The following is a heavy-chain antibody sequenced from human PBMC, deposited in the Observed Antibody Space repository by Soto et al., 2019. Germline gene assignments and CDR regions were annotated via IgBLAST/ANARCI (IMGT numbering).Heavy chain of an antibody. V-gene: IGHV4-39*01. Sequence: QLQLQESGPGLVKPSETLSLTCTVSGGSISSSSYYWGWIRQPPGKGLEWIGSIYYSGSTYYNPSLKSRVTISVDTSKNQFSLKLSSVTAADTAVYYCARHSSKDVLLWFGELDTHFDYWGQGTLVTVSS. J-gene: IGHJ4*02. D-gene: IGHD3-10*01. CDR3: ARHSSKDVLLWFGELDTHFDY. CDR2: IYYSGST. CDR1: GGSISSSSYY.